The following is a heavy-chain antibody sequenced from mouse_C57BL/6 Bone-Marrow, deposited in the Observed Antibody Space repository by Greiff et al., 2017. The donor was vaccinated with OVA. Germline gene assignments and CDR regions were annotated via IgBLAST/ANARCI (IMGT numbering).Heavy chain of an antibody. V-gene: IGHV5-15*04. J-gene: IGHJ4*01. CDR2: ISNLAYSI. CDR3: ARQLRLYAMDY. D-gene: IGHD3-2*02. Sequence: EVKVEESGGGLVQPGGSLKLSCAASGFTFSDYGMAWVRQAPRKGPEWVAFISNLAYSIYYADTVTGRFTISRENAKNPLYLEMSSLRSEDTAMYYCARQLRLYAMDYWGQGTSVTVSS. CDR1: GFTFSDYG.